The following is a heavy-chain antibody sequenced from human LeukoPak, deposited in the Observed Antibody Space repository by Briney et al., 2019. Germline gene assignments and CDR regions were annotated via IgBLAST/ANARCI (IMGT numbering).Heavy chain of an antibody. J-gene: IGHJ4*02. D-gene: IGHD6-19*01. CDR1: GFTFSSNA. V-gene: IGHV3-23*01. Sequence: GGSLRLSCAASGFTFSSNAMSWVRQAPGEGLEWVSAISGSGGSADYADSVRGRFTISRDNSKNTLYLQMTSLRAEDTAVYYCAKAGQWLAGSRLDWGQGTLVTVSS. CDR3: AKAGQWLAGSRLD. CDR2: ISGSGGSA.